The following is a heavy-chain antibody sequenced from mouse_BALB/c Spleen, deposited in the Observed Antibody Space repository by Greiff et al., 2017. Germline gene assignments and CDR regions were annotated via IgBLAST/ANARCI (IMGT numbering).Heavy chain of an antibody. D-gene: IGHD5-5*01. CDR3: YLFAY. CDR2: IDPETGGT. Sequence: QVQLQQSGAELVRPGASVTLSCKASGYTFTDYEMHWVKQTPVHGLEWIGAIDPETGGTAYNQKFKGKATLTADKSSSTAYMELRSLTSEDSAVYYCYLFAYWGQGTLVTVSA. V-gene: IGHV1-15*01. CDR1: GYTFTDYE. J-gene: IGHJ3*01.